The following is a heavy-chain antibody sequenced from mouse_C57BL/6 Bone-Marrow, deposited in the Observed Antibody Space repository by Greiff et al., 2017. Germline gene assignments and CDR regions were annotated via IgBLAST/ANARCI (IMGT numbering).Heavy chain of an antibody. Sequence: EVQLQESGGDLVKPGGSLKLSCAASGFTFSSYGMSWVRQTPDKRLEWVATISSGGSYTYYPDSVKGRFTISRDNAKNTLYLQMSSLKSEDTAMYYCARARRKLRYGTDELAYWGRGTLVTVSA. J-gene: IGHJ3*01. D-gene: IGHD2-1*01. CDR3: ARARRKLRYGTDELAY. V-gene: IGHV5-6*01. CDR2: ISSGGSYT. CDR1: GFTFSSYG.